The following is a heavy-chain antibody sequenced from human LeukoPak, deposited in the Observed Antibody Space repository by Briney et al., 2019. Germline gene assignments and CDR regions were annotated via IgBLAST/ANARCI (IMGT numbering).Heavy chain of an antibody. J-gene: IGHJ4*02. D-gene: IGHD2-8*01. CDR2: INQDGSDK. CDR3: ARDSLVYASTFDY. CDR1: GFAFSSYW. V-gene: IGHV3-7*01. Sequence: GGSLRLSCAASGFAFSSYWMSWVRQAPGKGLEWVANINQDGSDKYYVDSVKGRFTISRDNAKNSLYMQMNSLRAEDTAAYYCARDSLVYASTFDYWGQGTLVTVSS.